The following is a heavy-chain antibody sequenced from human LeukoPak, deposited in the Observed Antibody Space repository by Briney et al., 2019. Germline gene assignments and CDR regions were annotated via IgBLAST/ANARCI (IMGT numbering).Heavy chain of an antibody. CDR1: GGTFSSYA. Sequence: PSVKVSCKASGGTFSSYAISWVRQAPGQGLEWMGGIIPIFGTANYAQKFQGRVTITTDESTSTAYMELSSLRSEDTAVYYCARDNGYCSGGSCYLLDYWGQGTLVTVSS. J-gene: IGHJ4*02. CDR3: ARDNGYCSGGSCYLLDY. V-gene: IGHV1-69*05. D-gene: IGHD2-15*01. CDR2: IIPIFGTA.